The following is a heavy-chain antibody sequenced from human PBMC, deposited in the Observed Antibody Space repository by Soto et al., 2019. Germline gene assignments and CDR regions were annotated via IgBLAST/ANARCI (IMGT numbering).Heavy chain of an antibody. V-gene: IGHV5-51*01. J-gene: IGHJ3*02. CDR2: VYPDDSDI. D-gene: IGHD2-8*01. Sequence: EVQLVQSGAEVKKPGESLKISCKGSGYSFGNFWIAWVRQMPGKGLEWMGIVYPDDSDIRYSPSFQGQVTISADKSVSTAYPHLSTLGASGPAIFYCAKTLMGGGALDIWGQGTVVTVSS. CDR1: GYSFGNFW. CDR3: AKTLMGGGALDI.